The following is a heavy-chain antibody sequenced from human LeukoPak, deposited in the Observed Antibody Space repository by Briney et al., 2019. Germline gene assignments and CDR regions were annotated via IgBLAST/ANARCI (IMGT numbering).Heavy chain of an antibody. Sequence: GGSLRLSCAASGFTFSSYSMNWVRQAPGKGLEWVSSISSSSSYIYYTDSVKGRFTISRDNAKNSLYLQMNSLRAEDTAVYYCARDPYSSSWYVDYWGQGTLVTVSS. CDR3: ARDPYSSSWYVDY. V-gene: IGHV3-21*01. CDR2: ISSSSSYI. D-gene: IGHD6-13*01. J-gene: IGHJ4*02. CDR1: GFTFSSYS.